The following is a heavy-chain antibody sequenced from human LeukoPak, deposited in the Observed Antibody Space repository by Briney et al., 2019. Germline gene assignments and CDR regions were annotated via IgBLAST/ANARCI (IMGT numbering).Heavy chain of an antibody. CDR3: ANAQTPYCSSTSGYNSDY. D-gene: IGHD2-2*02. CDR1: GFSFSTYG. V-gene: IGHV3-33*06. J-gene: IGHJ4*02. Sequence: GGSLRLSCAASGFSFSTYGMPWVRQAPGKGLEWVALIWYDGSDKYYADSVEGGFTISRDNSKNTVYLQVNSLRAADTAVYYCANAQTPYCSSTSGYNSDYWGQGTLVTVSS. CDR2: IWYDGSDK.